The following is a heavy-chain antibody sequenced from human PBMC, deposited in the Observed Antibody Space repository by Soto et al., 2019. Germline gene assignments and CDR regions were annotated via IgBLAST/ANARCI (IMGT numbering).Heavy chain of an antibody. V-gene: IGHV2-5*01. CDR2: IYWNDDK. CDR1: GFSLSTSAVG. J-gene: IGHJ4*02. Sequence: QITLKESGPPLLKPTQTLTLTCTFSGFSLSTSAVGVNWIRQPPGKALEWLALIYWNDDKHYAPSLSGRHTITKDTAKNPVVITMTSTCPVDTATYYCAHGSGWLSDYWGQGILVTVSS. D-gene: IGHD6-19*01. CDR3: AHGSGWLSDY.